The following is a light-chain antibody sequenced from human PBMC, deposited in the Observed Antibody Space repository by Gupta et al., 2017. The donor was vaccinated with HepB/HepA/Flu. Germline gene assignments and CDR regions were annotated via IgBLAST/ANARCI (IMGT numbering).Light chain of an antibody. CDR3: AAWDDSLKDV. Sequence: QSVLTQPPSASGTPGQRVTISCSGSRSNIGSNTVDWYQQLPGTAPKLLRVRNDERPSGVPDRFSGSKSDNSEYLAISGLQSEDEADEDCAAWDDSLKDVFGTGTNVTVL. V-gene: IGLV1-44*01. CDR2: RND. J-gene: IGLJ1*01. CDR1: RSNIGSNT.